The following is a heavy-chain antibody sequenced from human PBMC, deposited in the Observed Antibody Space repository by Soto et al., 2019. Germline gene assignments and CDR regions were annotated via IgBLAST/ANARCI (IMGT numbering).Heavy chain of an antibody. Sequence: GASVKVSCKASGYTFTSYYMHWVRQAPGQGLEWMGIINPSGGSTSYAQKFQGRVTMTRDTSTSTVYMELSSLRSEDTAVYYCARDLKLGIFGVVTPGLPDYWGQGTLVTVSS. CDR2: INPSGGST. V-gene: IGHV1-46*01. D-gene: IGHD3-3*01. CDR3: ARDLKLGIFGVVTPGLPDY. CDR1: GYTFTSYY. J-gene: IGHJ4*02.